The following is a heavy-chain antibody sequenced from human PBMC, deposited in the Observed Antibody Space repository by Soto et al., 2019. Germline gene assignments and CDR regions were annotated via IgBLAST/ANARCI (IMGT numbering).Heavy chain of an antibody. D-gene: IGHD3-10*02. Sequence: GGSLRLSCAASGFTFSSYWMSWVRQAPGKGLEWVANIKQDGSEKYYVDSVKGRFTISRDNAKNSLYLQMNSLRAEDTAVYYCARSMIGGGDSNYYYMDVWGKGTTVTVSS. CDR1: GFTFSSYW. V-gene: IGHV3-7*01. CDR3: ARSMIGGGDSNYYYMDV. J-gene: IGHJ6*03. CDR2: IKQDGSEK.